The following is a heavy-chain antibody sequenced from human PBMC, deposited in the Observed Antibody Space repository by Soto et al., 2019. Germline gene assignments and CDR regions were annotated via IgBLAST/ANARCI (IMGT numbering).Heavy chain of an antibody. D-gene: IGHD3-3*01. CDR3: TQGGDSWSGYAKH. Sequence: GGSLRLSCAASGFSFGNYVMNWVRQAPGKGLEWVSGISDSGGSSSSADSVKGRFTVSRDNSKNTLYLQMDSLTGDDTAVYYCTQGGDSWSGYAKHWGQGALVTVS. CDR2: ISDSGGSS. J-gene: IGHJ1*01. CDR1: GFSFGNYV. V-gene: IGHV3-23*01.